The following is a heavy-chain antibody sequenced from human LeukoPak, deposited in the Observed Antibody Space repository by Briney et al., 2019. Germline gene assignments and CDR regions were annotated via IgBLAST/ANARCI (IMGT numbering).Heavy chain of an antibody. V-gene: IGHV3-30*02. CDR2: IRYDGSNK. CDR3: SKAFGSSLEH. Sequence: GGSLRLPCAASGFTFSSYGMHWVRQAPGKGLEWVAFIRYDGSNKYYADSVKGRFTISRDNSKNTLYLQMNSLTAQDTPADYCSKAFGSSLEHWGQGTLVTVSS. D-gene: IGHD3-10*01. CDR1: GFTFSSYG. J-gene: IGHJ1*01.